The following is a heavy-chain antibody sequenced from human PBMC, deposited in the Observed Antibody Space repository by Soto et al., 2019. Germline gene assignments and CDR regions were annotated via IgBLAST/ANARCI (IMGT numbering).Heavy chain of an antibody. Sequence: EVQLLESGGGLVQPGGSLRLSCAASGFTFSTYAMTWVRQAPEKGLEWVSGISTGGDTTYYADSVKGRFTISRDNSKNTLYLQMNSLRAEDTAVYYCAKDREVPAAIGSYYYGMDVWGQGTTVTVSS. V-gene: IGHV3-23*01. D-gene: IGHD2-2*02. CDR2: ISTGGDTT. J-gene: IGHJ6*02. CDR3: AKDREVPAAIGSYYYGMDV. CDR1: GFTFSTYA.